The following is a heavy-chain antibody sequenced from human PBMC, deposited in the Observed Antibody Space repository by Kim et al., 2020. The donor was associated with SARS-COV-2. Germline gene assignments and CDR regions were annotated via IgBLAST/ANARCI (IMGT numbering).Heavy chain of an antibody. D-gene: IGHD3-22*01. CDR3: AVASCYDSNGYSTGFGY. V-gene: IGHV3-21*01. J-gene: IGHJ4*02. CDR1: GFTFSSYS. CDR2: ISISSSYI. Sequence: GGSLRLSCAASGFTFSSYSMNWVRQAPGKGLEWVSSISISSSYIYYADSVKGRFTISRDNAKNSLYLQMNSLRAEDTAVYYCAVASCYDSNGYSTGFGYWGQGTLVTVSS.